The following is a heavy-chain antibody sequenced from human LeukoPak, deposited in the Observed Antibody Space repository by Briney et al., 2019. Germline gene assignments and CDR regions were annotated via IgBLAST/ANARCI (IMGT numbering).Heavy chain of an antibody. CDR3: AKDIGSGPFDY. D-gene: IGHD2-15*01. V-gene: IGHV3-9*01. J-gene: IGHJ4*02. Sequence: GGSLRLSCAASGFTFDDYAMHWVRQAPGKGLGWVSGISWNSGSIGYADSVKGRFTTSRDNAKNSLYLQMNSLRAEDTALYYCAKDIGSGPFDYWGQGTLVTVSS. CDR1: GFTFDDYA. CDR2: ISWNSGSI.